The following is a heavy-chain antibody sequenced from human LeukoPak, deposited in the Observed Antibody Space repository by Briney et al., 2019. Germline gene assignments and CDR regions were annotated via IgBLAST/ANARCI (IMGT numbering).Heavy chain of an antibody. V-gene: IGHV3-48*02. CDR2: ISGSSSII. CDR3: ARYFGDPQGMDV. D-gene: IGHD3-16*01. Sequence: GGSLRLSCAASGFTFSTYNMNWVRQAPGKGLEWVSHISGSSSIIYYADSVKGRFTISRDDAKSSLYLQMNSLRDEDTAVYYCARYFGDPQGMDVWGQGTSVTVSS. CDR1: GFTFSTYN. J-gene: IGHJ6*02.